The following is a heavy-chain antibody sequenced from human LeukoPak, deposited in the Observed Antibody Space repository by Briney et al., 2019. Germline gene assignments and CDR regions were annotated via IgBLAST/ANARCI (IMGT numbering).Heavy chain of an antibody. CDR3: ARHRGGNSRWYFDY. J-gene: IGHJ4*02. Sequence: SETLSLTCTVSGGSISSSYYRGWIRQPPGKGLEWIGSIYYSGSTYYNPSLKSRVTISVDTSKNQFSLKLSSVTAADTAVYYCARHRGGNSRWYFDYWGQGTLVTVSS. CDR2: IYYSGST. D-gene: IGHD4-23*01. V-gene: IGHV4-39*01. CDR1: GGSISSSYY.